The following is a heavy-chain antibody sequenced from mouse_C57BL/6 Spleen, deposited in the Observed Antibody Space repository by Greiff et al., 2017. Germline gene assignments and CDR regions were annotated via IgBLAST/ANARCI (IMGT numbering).Heavy chain of an antibody. V-gene: IGHV1-72*01. CDR2: IDPNSGGT. CDR3: AIYYDYDTGHYFDY. J-gene: IGHJ2*01. CDR1: GYTFTSYW. Sequence: QVHVKQSGAELVKPGASVKLSCKASGYTFTSYWMHWVKQRPGRGLEWIGRIDPNSGGTKYNEKFKSKATLTVDKPSSTAYMQLSSLTSEDSAVYYCAIYYDYDTGHYFDYWGQGTTLTVSS. D-gene: IGHD2-4*01.